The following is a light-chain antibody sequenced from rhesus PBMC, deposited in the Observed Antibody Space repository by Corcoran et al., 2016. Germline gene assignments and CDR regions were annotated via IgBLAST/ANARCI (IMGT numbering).Light chain of an antibody. CDR1: QTISSY. V-gene: IGKV1-44*02. CDR3: QQHNSHPYS. CDR2: APS. Sequence: DIQMTQSPSSLSASVGDSVTITCRASQTISSYLAWYPQKPGKVPKLLIYAPSSLESGVPSRFSGIGSGTEFTLTISSLQPEDFATYYYQQHNSHPYSFGQGTKVEI. J-gene: IGKJ2*01.